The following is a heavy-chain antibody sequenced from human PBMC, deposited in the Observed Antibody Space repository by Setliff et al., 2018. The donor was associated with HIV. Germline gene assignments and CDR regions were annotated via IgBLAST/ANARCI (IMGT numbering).Heavy chain of an antibody. V-gene: IGHV1-2*06. CDR2: INPNNGGT. J-gene: IGHJ4*02. CDR1: GYTFTGYY. CDR3: ARDRGRYGDYRDFDY. Sequence: ASVKVSCKASGYTFTGYYLHWVRLAPGQGLEWMGRINPNNGGTNYAQRFQGRVTMTWDTSISTAYVELSRLGIDDTAVYYCARDRGRYGDYRDFDYWGQGALVTVSS. D-gene: IGHD4-17*01.